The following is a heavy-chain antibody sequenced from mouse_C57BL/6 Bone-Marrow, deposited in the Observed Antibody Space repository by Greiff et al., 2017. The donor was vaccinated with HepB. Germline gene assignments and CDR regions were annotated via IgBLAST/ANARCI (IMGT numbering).Heavy chain of an antibody. CDR1: GYTFTSYG. D-gene: IGHD2-1*01. Sequence: QVQLQQSGAELARPGASVKLSCKASGYTFTSYGISWVKQRTGQGLEWIGEIYPRSGNTYYNEKFKGKATLTADKSSSKAYMELRSLTSEVSAVYFCAREGIYYGNYGAWFAYWGQGTLVTVSA. CDR3: AREGIYYGNYGAWFAY. CDR2: IYPRSGNT. J-gene: IGHJ3*01. V-gene: IGHV1-81*01.